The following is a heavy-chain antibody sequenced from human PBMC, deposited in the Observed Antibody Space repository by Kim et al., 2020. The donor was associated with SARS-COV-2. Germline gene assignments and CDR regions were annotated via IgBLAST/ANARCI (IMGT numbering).Heavy chain of an antibody. J-gene: IGHJ4*02. Sequence: GGSLRLSCAASGFTFIIYPMTWVRQAPGKGLEWVSSISDSGGDTFYADFVKGRFTISRDNSKNTLYLQMNSLRAEDTAVYYCAKGYVSTGYTTRVFDYWGQGILVTVSS. CDR2: ISDSGGDT. V-gene: IGHV3-23*01. D-gene: IGHD3-22*01. CDR1: GFTFIIYP. CDR3: AKGYVSTGYTTRVFDY.